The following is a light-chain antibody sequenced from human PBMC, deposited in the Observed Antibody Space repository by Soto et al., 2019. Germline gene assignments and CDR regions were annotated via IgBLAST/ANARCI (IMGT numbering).Light chain of an antibody. J-gene: IGKJ1*01. CDR2: NGP. Sequence: ENVLTQSPGTLSLSPGERATLSCRASQTVIGNQLAWYRQKPGQAPRLLIYNGPHRATGIPDRFSGSGSGADFTLTISGXEAEDFPVYHCQQYGSLPPTFGQGTKVDIK. CDR1: QTVIGNQ. CDR3: QQYGSLPPT. V-gene: IGKV3-20*01.